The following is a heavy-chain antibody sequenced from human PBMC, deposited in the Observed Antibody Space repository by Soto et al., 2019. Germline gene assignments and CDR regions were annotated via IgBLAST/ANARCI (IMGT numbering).Heavy chain of an antibody. J-gene: IGHJ2*01. CDR3: ARDRYYYDSIPLNWYFDL. Sequence: EVQLVESGGGLVQPGGSLRLSCAASGFTVSSNYMSWVRQAPGKGLEWVSVIYSGGSTYYADSVKGRFTISRDNSKNTLYLQMTSLRAEDTAVYYCARDRYYYDSIPLNWYFDLWGRGTLVTVSS. CDR2: IYSGGST. V-gene: IGHV3-66*01. CDR1: GFTVSSNY. D-gene: IGHD3-22*01.